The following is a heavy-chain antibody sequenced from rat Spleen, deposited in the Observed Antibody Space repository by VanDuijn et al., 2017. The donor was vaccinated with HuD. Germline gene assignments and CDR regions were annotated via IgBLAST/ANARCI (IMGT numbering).Heavy chain of an antibody. V-gene: IGHV5-17*01. CDR2: IIYGGSRT. D-gene: IGHD1-9*01. CDR1: GFTFSDYA. CDR3: VRHGYTRYYFDY. Sequence: EVQLVESGGGLVQPGRSLKLSCAASGFTFSDYAMAWVRQAPKKGLEWVATIIYGGSRTYYRDSVKGRFTISRNNAKSTLYLQMDSLRSEDTASYYCVRHGYTRYYFDYWGQGVMVTVSS. J-gene: IGHJ2*01.